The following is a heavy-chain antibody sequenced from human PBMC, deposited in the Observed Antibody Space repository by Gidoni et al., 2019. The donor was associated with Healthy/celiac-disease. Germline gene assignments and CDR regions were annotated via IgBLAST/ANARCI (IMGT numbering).Heavy chain of an antibody. D-gene: IGHD7-27*01. CDR1: GFTFSSYS. CDR2: ISSSSSYI. J-gene: IGHJ4*02. Sequence: EVQLVESGGGLVTPGGSLRLSCAASGFTFSSYSMTWVRQAPGKGLEWVSSISSSSSYIYYADSVKGRFTISRDNAKNSLYLQMNSLRAEDTAVYYCARGALGIGYYFDYWGQGTLVTVSS. CDR3: ARGALGIGYYFDY. V-gene: IGHV3-21*01.